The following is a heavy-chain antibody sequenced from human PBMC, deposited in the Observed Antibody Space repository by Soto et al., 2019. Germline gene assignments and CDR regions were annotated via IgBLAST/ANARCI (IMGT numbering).Heavy chain of an antibody. J-gene: IGHJ4*02. CDR2: IIPILGIA. CDR3: ARDLTHYYDSSGFDY. CDR1: GGTFSSYT. Sequence: SVKVSCKASGGTFSSYTISWVRQAPGQGLEWMGRIIPILGIANYAQKFQGRVTITADKSTSTAYMELSSLRSEDTAVYYRARDLTHYYDSSGFDYWGQGTLVTVSS. V-gene: IGHV1-69*04. D-gene: IGHD3-22*01.